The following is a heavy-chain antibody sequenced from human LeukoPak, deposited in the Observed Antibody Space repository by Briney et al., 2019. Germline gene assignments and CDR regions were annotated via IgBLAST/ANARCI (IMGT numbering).Heavy chain of an antibody. D-gene: IGHD3-16*01. CDR2: ISPNSGVT. V-gene: IGHV1-2*02. CDR1: GHTFTGYY. CDR3: ARASDYLDY. Sequence: ASVKVSCKASGHTFTGYYLHWVRQAPGQGLEWMGWISPNSGVTHYAQTLQGRVTMTRDRSISTAYMELSRLRSDDTAIYYCARASDYLDYWGQGTLVPVSS. J-gene: IGHJ4*02.